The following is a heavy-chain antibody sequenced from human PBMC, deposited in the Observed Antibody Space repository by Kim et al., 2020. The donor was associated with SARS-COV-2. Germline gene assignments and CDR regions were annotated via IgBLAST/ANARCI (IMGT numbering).Heavy chain of an antibody. CDR1: GFTFSSTW. CDR2: INSDGSST. Sequence: GGSLRLSCAASGFTFSSTWMHWVRQAPGKGPVWVSRINSDGSSTMYADSVKGRFPISRDNAKNMLYLQMSSLRAEDTAVYYCLTWFGEFFYWGQGSLVT. J-gene: IGHJ4*02. V-gene: IGHV3-74*03. D-gene: IGHD3-10*01. CDR3: LTWFGEFFY.